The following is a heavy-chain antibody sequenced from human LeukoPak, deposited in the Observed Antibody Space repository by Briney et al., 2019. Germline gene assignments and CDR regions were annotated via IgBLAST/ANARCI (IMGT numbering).Heavy chain of an antibody. CDR1: GFTFSSSA. J-gene: IGHJ6*02. V-gene: IGHV4-4*02. CDR2: IYHSGST. Sequence: GSLRLSCAASGFTFSSSAMSWVRQVPGKGLEWIGEIYHSGSTNYNPSLKSRVTISVDKSKNQFSLKLSSVTAADTAVYYCARDGGYCSGGSCYEGSYYYYGMDVWGQGTTVTVSS. D-gene: IGHD2-15*01. CDR3: ARDGGYCSGGSCYEGSYYYYGMDV.